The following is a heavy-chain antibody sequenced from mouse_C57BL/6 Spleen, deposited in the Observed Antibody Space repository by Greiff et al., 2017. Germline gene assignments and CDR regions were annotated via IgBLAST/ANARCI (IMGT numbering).Heavy chain of an antibody. V-gene: IGHV5-17*01. CDR3: ARLFDEAIDY. CDR2: ISSGSSTI. CDR1: GFTFSDYG. Sequence: EVMLVESGGGLVKPGGSLKLSCAASGFTFSDYGMHWVRQAPEKGLEWVAYISSGSSTIYYADTVKGRFTISRDNAKNTLFLQMTSLRSEDTAMYYCARLFDEAIDYWGQGTSVTVSS. J-gene: IGHJ4*01.